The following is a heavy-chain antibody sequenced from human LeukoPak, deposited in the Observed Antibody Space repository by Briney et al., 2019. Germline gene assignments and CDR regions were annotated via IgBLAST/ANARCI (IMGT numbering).Heavy chain of an antibody. Sequence: ASVKVSCKASGYTFTSYGISWVRQAPGQGLEWMGWISAYNGNTNYAQKLQGRVTMTTDTSTSTAYMELRSLRSDDTAVYYCARQKSYGDCDAGIFDYWGQGTLVTVSS. CDR3: ARQKSYGDCDAGIFDY. CDR1: GYTFTSYG. V-gene: IGHV1-18*01. D-gene: IGHD4-17*01. J-gene: IGHJ4*02. CDR2: ISAYNGNT.